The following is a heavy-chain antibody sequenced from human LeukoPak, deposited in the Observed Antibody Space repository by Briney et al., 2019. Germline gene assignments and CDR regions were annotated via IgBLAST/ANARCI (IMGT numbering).Heavy chain of an antibody. CDR3: ARGSCGGSCSFDY. V-gene: IGHV4-61*02. D-gene: IGHD2-15*01. CDR1: GGSISSGSYY. CDR2: IYTSGST. J-gene: IGHJ4*02. Sequence: SETLSLTCTVSGGSISSGSYYWSWIRQPAGKGLEWIGRIYTSGSTNYNPSLKSRVTISVDTSKNRFSLKLSSVTAADTAVYYCARGSCGGSCSFDYWGQGTLVTVSS.